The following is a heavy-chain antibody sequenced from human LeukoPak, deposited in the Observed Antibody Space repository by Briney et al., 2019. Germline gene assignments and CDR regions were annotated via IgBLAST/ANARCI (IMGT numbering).Heavy chain of an antibody. V-gene: IGHV4-34*01. CDR2: INHSGST. J-gene: IGHJ4*02. Sequence: SETLSLTCTVSGYSISTGYYWSWIRQPPGKGLEWIGEINHSGSTNYNPSLKSRVTISVDTSKNQFSLKLSSVTAADTAVYYCARMTTFAPDDYWGQGTLVTVSS. CDR3: ARMTTFAPDDY. D-gene: IGHD4-11*01. CDR1: GYSISTGYY.